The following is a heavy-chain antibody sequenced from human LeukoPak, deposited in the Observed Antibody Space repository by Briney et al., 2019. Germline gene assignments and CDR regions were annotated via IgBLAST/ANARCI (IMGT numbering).Heavy chain of an antibody. CDR3: GKDPNGDYVAAFSFQR. D-gene: IGHD4-17*01. CDR2: IGGSGRGT. Sequence: HPGGSLRLSCVASGFTFSNYAIVWVRQARGRGLEWVSAIGGSGRGTFYADAVKGRFTISRDNSENTVHLQMNSLRVEDTAVYYCGKDPNGDYVAAFSFQRRGQGTLVTVSS. CDR1: GFTFSNYA. J-gene: IGHJ1*01. V-gene: IGHV3-23*01.